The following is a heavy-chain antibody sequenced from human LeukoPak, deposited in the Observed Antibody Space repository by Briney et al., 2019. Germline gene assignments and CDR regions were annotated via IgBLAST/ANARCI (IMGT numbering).Heavy chain of an antibody. CDR2: IYSGGST. CDR3: ARHDFPWGGDDY. CDR1: GFTVSSNY. D-gene: IGHD7-27*01. V-gene: IGHV3-66*04. J-gene: IGHJ4*02. Sequence: GGSLRLSCAASGFTVSSNYMSWVRQAPGKGLEWVSVIYSGGSTYYADSVKGRFTISRDNSKNTLYLQMNSLRAEDTAVYYCARHDFPWGGDDYWGQGTLVTVSS.